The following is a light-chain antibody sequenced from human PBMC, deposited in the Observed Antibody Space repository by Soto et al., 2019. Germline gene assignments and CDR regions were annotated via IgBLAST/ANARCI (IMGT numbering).Light chain of an antibody. Sequence: QSALTQPASVSGSPGQSITISCTGTSSDVGAYNYVSWYQQHPGKAPKLMIYDVSNRPSGVSNRFSGSKSGNTASLTISGLQSEDEGDYYCSAYTARSTLVFGGGTKVTVL. CDR1: SSDVGAYNY. V-gene: IGLV2-14*01. CDR2: DVS. J-gene: IGLJ3*02. CDR3: SAYTARSTLV.